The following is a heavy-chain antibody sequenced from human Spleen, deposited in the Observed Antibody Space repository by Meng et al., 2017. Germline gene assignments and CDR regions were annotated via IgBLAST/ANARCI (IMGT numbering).Heavy chain of an antibody. CDR3: TRERSDNSDYYAGRWFDP. CDR1: GFAFDGYA. J-gene: IGHJ5*02. V-gene: IGHV3-9*01. CDR2: ISWNSGNI. D-gene: IGHD3-3*01. Sequence: GGSLRLSCAASGFAFDGYAIHWVRQAPGKGLEWVSGISWNSGNIEYADSVKGRFTISRDNATNSLDLQRDSLRPADTAWYYCTRERSDNSDYYAGRWFDPWGQGTLVTVSS.